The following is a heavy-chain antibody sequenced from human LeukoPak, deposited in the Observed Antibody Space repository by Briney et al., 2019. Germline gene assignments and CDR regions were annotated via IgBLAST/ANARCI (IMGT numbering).Heavy chain of an antibody. CDR1: GFTFSSYA. D-gene: IGHD6-19*01. J-gene: IGHJ4*02. Sequence: GGSLRLSCTTSGFTFSSYALSWVRQAPGKGLEWVANIKEDGSEKYYVDSVKGRFTISRDNAKNLMYLQMNSLRVEDTAVYYCARALAVSGTGYWGQGTLVTVSS. CDR2: IKEDGSEK. V-gene: IGHV3-7*01. CDR3: ARALAVSGTGY.